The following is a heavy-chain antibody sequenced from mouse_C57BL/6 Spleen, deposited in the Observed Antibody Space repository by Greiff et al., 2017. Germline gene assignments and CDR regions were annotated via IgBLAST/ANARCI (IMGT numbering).Heavy chain of an antibody. CDR3: ARSGSTVVAPEWFAY. CDR1: GYTFTDYY. J-gene: IGHJ3*01. CDR2: INPNNGGT. D-gene: IGHD1-1*01. Sequence: EVQLQQSGPELVKPGASVKISCKASGYTFTDYYMNWVKQSHGKSLEWIGDINPNNGGTSYNQKFKGKATLTVDKSSSTAYMELRSLTSEDSAVYYCARSGSTVVAPEWFAYWGQGTLVTVSA. V-gene: IGHV1-26*01.